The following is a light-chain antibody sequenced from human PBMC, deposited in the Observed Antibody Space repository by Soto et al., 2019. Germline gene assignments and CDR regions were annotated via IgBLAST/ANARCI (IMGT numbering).Light chain of an antibody. CDR2: EVT. J-gene: IGLJ1*01. V-gene: IGLV2-8*01. Sequence: QSALTQPPSASGSPGQSVTISCTGTSSDVGAYNYVSWYQQYPGKAPKLMIYEVTKRPSGVPDRFSGSKSDKTASLTVSGLQPEDEADYYCTSYARSSTLLYVFGTGTKLTVL. CDR1: SSDVGAYNY. CDR3: TSYARSSTLLYV.